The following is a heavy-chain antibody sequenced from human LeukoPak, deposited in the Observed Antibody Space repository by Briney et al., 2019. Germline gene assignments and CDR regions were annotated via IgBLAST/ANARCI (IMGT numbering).Heavy chain of an antibody. CDR2: ISYDGSNK. CDR1: GFTFNSYA. Sequence: HPGGSLRLSCAVSGFTFNSYAMYWVRQAPGKGLEWVAVISYDGSNKYYADSVKGRFTISRDNSKNTLYLQMNSLRAEDTAVYYCANSLMDDFWSGYYPFAYWGQGTLVTVSS. V-gene: IGHV3-30-3*01. CDR3: ANSLMDDFWSGYYPFAY. J-gene: IGHJ4*02. D-gene: IGHD3-3*01.